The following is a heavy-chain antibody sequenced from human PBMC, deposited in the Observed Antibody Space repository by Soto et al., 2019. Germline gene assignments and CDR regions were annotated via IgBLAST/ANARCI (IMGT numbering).Heavy chain of an antibody. CDR2: IYYSGSI. J-gene: IGHJ5*01. CDR3: ARQPYSGPPRFDY. D-gene: IGHD1-26*01. V-gene: IGHV4-59*08. Sequence: PSETLSVTCRVADGSISSYYLSWIRQPPGKGLEWIGYIYYSGSITYNPSLKSRLTISGDTSKNQFSLRLNSVTAADTAVYYCARQPYSGPPRFDYWGHGTLVTVSS. CDR1: DGSISSYY.